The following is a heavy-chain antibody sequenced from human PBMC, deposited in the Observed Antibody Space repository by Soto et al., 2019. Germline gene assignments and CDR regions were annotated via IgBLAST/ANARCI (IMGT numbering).Heavy chain of an antibody. CDR2: ISPMFGAA. J-gene: IGHJ4*02. CDR3: AREVQVHTPAFVY. Sequence: QVQLVQSGAEVKKPGSSVKVSCKASGGTFSSYAISWVRQAPGQGPEWMGDISPMFGAANYAPKFQGRVTITADESTGTSYMQLSSLTSEDTALYFCAREVQVHTPAFVYWGQGTRVTVSS. V-gene: IGHV1-69*19. D-gene: IGHD3-10*01. CDR1: GGTFSSYA.